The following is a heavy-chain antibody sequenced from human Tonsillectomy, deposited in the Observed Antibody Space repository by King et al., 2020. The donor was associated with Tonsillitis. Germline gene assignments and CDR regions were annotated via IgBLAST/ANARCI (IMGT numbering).Heavy chain of an antibody. CDR1: GFTFSSYG. Sequence: VQLVESGGGVVQPGRSLRLSCAASGFTFSSYGMHWVRQAPGKGLEWVAVISYDGSDKYYVDSVKGRFTISRDSSKNTLYLQMNSLRAEDTAVYYCARDQSSYESSGYYSDWGQGTMVTVSS. J-gene: IGHJ3*01. CDR3: ARDQSSYESSGYYSD. V-gene: IGHV3-30*05. D-gene: IGHD3-22*01. CDR2: ISYDGSDK.